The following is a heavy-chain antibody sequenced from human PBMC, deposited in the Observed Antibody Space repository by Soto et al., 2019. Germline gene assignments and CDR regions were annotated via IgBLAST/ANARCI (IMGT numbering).Heavy chain of an antibody. Sequence: QVPLVQSGAEVKEPGASVKVSCKASGYTFTNYAIHWVRQAPGQRLDWMGWINPGNGNTRYSQRFQGRVTITRDTSASTAFMDLSNVRSEDSAVYYCARAPLAPAAMGYNWFDPWGQGTLVTVSS. V-gene: IGHV1-3*01. CDR3: ARAPLAPAAMGYNWFDP. CDR2: INPGNGNT. CDR1: GYTFTNYA. J-gene: IGHJ5*02. D-gene: IGHD2-2*01.